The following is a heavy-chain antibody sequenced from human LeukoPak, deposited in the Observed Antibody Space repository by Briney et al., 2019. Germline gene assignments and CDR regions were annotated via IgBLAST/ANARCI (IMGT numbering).Heavy chain of an antibody. Sequence: ASETLSLTCTVSGGSISSSSYYWGWIRQPPGKGLEWIGSIYYSGSTYYNPSLKSRVTISVDTSKNQFPLKLSSVTAADTAVYYCAVREDYGDYFGLDPWGQGTLVTVSS. D-gene: IGHD4-17*01. J-gene: IGHJ5*02. CDR3: AVREDYGDYFGLDP. V-gene: IGHV4-39*01. CDR1: GGSISSSSYY. CDR2: IYYSGST.